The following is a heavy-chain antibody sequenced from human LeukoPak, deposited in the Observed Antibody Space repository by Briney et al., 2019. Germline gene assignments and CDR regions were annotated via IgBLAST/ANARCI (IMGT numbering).Heavy chain of an antibody. D-gene: IGHD3-22*01. CDR3: ASSNYYDSSGYYPPFDY. V-gene: IGHV1-18*01. CDR1: GYTFTSYG. Sequence: GASVKVSCKASGYTFTSYGISWVRQAPGQGLEWMGWISAYNGNTNYAQKLQGRVTMTTDTSTSTAYMELRSLRSDDTAVYYCASSNYYDSSGYYPPFDYWGQGTLVTASS. CDR2: ISAYNGNT. J-gene: IGHJ4*02.